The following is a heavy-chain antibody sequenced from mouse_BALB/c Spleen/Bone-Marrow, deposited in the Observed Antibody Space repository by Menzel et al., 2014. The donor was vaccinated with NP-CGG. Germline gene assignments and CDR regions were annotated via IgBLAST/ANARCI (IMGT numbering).Heavy chain of an antibody. V-gene: IGHV5-9-3*01. J-gene: IGHJ2*01. CDR3: ARHEDGFPTPYFDY. CDR1: GFTFSSYA. CDR2: ISSGGSYT. D-gene: IGHD2-3*01. Sequence: EVNLVESGGGLVKPGGSLKLSCAASGFTFSSYAMSWVRQTPEKRLEWVATISSGGSYTYYPDSVKGRFTISRDNAKNPLYLQMSSLRFEDTAMYFCARHEDGFPTPYFDYWGQGTTLTVSS.